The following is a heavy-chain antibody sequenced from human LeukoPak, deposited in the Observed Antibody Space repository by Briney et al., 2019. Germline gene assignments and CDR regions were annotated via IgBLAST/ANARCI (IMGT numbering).Heavy chain of an antibody. J-gene: IGHJ4*02. CDR1: GGTFSSYA. Sequence: ASVKVSCKASGGTFSSYAISWVRQAHGQGLEWMGGIIPIFGTANYAQKFQGRVTITADESTSTAYMELSSLRSEDTAVYYCARDYYDSSGYYQGIDYWGQGTLVTVSS. V-gene: IGHV1-69*13. CDR3: ARDYYDSSGYYQGIDY. D-gene: IGHD3-22*01. CDR2: IIPIFGTA.